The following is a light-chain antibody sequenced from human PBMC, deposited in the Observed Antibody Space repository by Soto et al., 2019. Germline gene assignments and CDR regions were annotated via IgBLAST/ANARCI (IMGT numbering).Light chain of an antibody. CDR1: SSNIGAGYD. Sequence: QSVLTQPPSVSGAPGQRVTISCTGSSSNIGAGYDVHWYQQLPETAPKLLIYGNTNRPSGVPDRFSGSKSGTSASLAITGLQADDEADYYCQSYDNSLSGWVFGGGTKLTV. J-gene: IGLJ3*02. CDR3: QSYDNSLSGWV. V-gene: IGLV1-40*01. CDR2: GNT.